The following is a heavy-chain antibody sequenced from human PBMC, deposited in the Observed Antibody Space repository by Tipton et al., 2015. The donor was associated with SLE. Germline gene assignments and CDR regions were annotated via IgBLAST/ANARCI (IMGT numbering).Heavy chain of an antibody. CDR3: ARMGYLEWLSTTKDFYYLDV. CDR1: GFTFNIYE. J-gene: IGHJ6*03. CDR2: ITSGSST. Sequence: SLRLSCVTSGFTFNIYEMNWVRQAPGKGLEWVSYITSGSSTYYADSVKGRFTISRDNAKNSVDLQMNSMRVEDTAIYYCARMGYLEWLSTTKDFYYLDVWGKGTAVTVSS. V-gene: IGHV3-48*03. D-gene: IGHD3-3*01.